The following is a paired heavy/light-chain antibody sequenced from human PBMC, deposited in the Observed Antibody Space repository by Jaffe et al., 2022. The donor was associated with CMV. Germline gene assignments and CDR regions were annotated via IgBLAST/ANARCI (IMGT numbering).Heavy chain of an antibody. Sequence: EVQLLESGGGLVLPGGSLKLSCAVSGFTFRDYGMNWVRQAPGKGLEWVSGISGSGTTTYYADSVKGRFTVSRDNSKNTLYLQMSSLTVEDTAVFFCAKGRASSSPFFRQRTYYYYTMDAWGQGTTVTVSS. CDR2: ISGSGTTT. CDR3: AKGRASSSPFFRQRTYYYYTMDA. CDR1: GFTFRDYG. J-gene: IGHJ6*02. V-gene: IGHV3-23*01. D-gene: IGHD6-6*01.
Light chain of an antibody. V-gene: IGKV1-39*01. CDR3: QQSHATPPT. CDR1: QGISGH. Sequence: DIQMTQSPSSLSASVGDRVTITCRASQGISGHINWYQGKPGRAPKLLIYDASNLQSGVPLRFSGSGSETDFTLTITSLQPEDFATYYCQQSHATPPTFGQGTKVEIK. CDR2: DAS. J-gene: IGKJ1*01.